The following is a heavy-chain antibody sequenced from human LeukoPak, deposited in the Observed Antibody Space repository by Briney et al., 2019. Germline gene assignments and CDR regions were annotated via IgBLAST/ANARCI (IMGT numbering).Heavy chain of an antibody. CDR1: GYTFTGYY. D-gene: IGHD6-19*01. Sequence: ASVKVSCKASGYTFTGYYMHWVRQAPGQGLEWMGWINPNSGGTNYAQKFQGWVTMTRDTSISTAYMELSRLRSDDTAVYYCARAPVALAGTTDYYYGMDVWGQGTTVTVSS. J-gene: IGHJ6*02. CDR2: INPNSGGT. V-gene: IGHV1-2*04. CDR3: ARAPVALAGTTDYYYGMDV.